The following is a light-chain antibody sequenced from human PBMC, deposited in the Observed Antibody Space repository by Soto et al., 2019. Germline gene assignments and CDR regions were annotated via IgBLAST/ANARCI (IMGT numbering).Light chain of an antibody. Sequence: DIQMTQSPSSVSASVGDRVTITCRASQDVGKWLAWNQQKPGKAPTLLIHGASSLQSGVPSRYSGSGSGTDFTLTISSLQPEDFATYYCQQANSFPITFGQGTRLEIK. CDR1: QDVGKW. CDR2: GAS. V-gene: IGKV1-12*01. J-gene: IGKJ5*01. CDR3: QQANSFPIT.